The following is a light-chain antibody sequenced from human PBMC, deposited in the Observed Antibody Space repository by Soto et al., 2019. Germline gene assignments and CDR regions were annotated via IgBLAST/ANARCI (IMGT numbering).Light chain of an antibody. CDR3: ISYTSEDVRYV. CDR2: EVS. Sequence: QSVLTQPASVSGTPGQSITISCTGSNSDVGIYDFVSWYQHHPGRAPKLIVSEVSHRPSGVSNRFSGSKSGNTASLTISGLQSEDEADYYCISYTSEDVRYVSGTGTKVT. V-gene: IGLV2-14*01. J-gene: IGLJ1*01. CDR1: NSDVGIYDF.